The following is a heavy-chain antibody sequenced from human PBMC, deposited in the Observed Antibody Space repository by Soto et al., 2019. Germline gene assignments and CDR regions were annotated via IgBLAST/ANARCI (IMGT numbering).Heavy chain of an antibody. J-gene: IGHJ3*02. CDR3: ARGATVTSPAAFDI. V-gene: IGHV3-33*01. D-gene: IGHD4-4*01. CDR1: GFTFSSYG. Sequence: PGGSLRLSCAASGFTFSSYGMHWVRQAPGEGLEWVAVIWYDGSNKYYADSVKGRFTISRDNSKNTLYLQMNSLRAEDTAVYYCARGATVTSPAAFDIWGQGTMVTVSS. CDR2: IWYDGSNK.